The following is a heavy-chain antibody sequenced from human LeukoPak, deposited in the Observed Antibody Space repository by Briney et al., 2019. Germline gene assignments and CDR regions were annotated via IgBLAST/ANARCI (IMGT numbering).Heavy chain of an antibody. CDR1: GYTFTIYG. CDR2: ISAYNGNT. J-gene: IGHJ4*02. Sequence: ASVKVSCKSSGYTFTIYGISWARHAPGQGLEWMGWISAYNGNTNYAQKLQRRVTMTTDTSTSTAYMELRSLRSGDTAVYYCARDSGSYYVTPVGYVWGQGTLVTVSS. CDR3: ARDSGSYYVTPVGYV. V-gene: IGHV1-18*01. D-gene: IGHD1-26*01.